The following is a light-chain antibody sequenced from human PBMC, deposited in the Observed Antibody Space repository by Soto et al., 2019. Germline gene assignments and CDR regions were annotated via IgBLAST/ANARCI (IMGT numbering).Light chain of an antibody. Sequence: QSVLTQPPSASGSPGQSVTISCTGTSSDVGGYNYVSWYQQHPGKAPKLMIYEVSKRPSGVPDRFSGSKSGNTASLTVSGLQAEDEADYYCSSYAGGNRDVFGTGTKATVL. CDR2: EVS. CDR3: SSYAGGNRDV. J-gene: IGLJ1*01. CDR1: SSDVGGYNY. V-gene: IGLV2-8*01.